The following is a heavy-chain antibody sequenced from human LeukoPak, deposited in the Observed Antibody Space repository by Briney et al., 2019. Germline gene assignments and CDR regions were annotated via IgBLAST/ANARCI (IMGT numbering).Heavy chain of an antibody. J-gene: IGHJ4*02. CDR1: GGSISSYF. D-gene: IGHD4-23*01. CDR3: ATLTTVVTPSYFAC. V-gene: IGHV4-59*08. CDR2: IYSSRNT. Sequence: SETLSLTCTVSGGSISSYFWSWIRQPPGKGLEWIGYIYSSRNTNYNPSLKSRVTISMDTSKNQFSLKLGSVTAADTAVYYCATLTTVVTPSYFACWGQGTLVTVSS.